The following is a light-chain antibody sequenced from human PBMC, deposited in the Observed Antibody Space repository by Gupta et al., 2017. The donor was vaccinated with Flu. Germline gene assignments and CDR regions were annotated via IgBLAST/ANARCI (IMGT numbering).Light chain of an antibody. CDR3: QVWDSNRCRV. J-gene: IGLJ3*02. CDR2: EDD. CDR1: DIGRKS. Sequence: SFVLTQSPSVSVAPGPTARISCGGSDIGRKSVHWYLRRQGQAPLLAVHEDDDRPSGIPDRISGSKSGNTATLTLSRVEAGDEADYYCQVWDSNRCRVFGGGTKLTVL. V-gene: IGLV3-21*02.